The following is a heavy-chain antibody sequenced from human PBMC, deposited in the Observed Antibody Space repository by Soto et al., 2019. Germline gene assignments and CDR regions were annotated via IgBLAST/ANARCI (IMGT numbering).Heavy chain of an antibody. CDR2: ISGSGGST. CDR3: AKDLVIPITGSPNWFDP. J-gene: IGHJ5*02. V-gene: IGHV3-23*01. CDR1: GFTFSSYA. Sequence: EVQLLESGGGLVQPGGSLRLSCAASGFTFSSYAMSWVRQAPGKGLEWVSAISGSGGSTYYADSVKGRFTISRDNSKNTLYLQMNSLRAEDTAVYYCAKDLVIPITGSPNWFDPWGQGTLVTVSS. D-gene: IGHD1-20*01.